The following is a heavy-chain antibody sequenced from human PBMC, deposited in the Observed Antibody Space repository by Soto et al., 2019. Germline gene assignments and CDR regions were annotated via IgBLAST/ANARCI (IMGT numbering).Heavy chain of an antibody. Sequence: SETLSLTCTVSGGSISSGGYYWSWIRQHPGKGLEWIGYIYYSGSTYYNPSLKSRVTISVDTSKNQFSLKLGSVTAADTAVYYCARVWFGEEEYFDYWGQGTLVTVSS. J-gene: IGHJ4*02. CDR3: ARVWFGEEEYFDY. CDR1: GGSISSGGYY. CDR2: IYYSGST. V-gene: IGHV4-31*03. D-gene: IGHD3-10*01.